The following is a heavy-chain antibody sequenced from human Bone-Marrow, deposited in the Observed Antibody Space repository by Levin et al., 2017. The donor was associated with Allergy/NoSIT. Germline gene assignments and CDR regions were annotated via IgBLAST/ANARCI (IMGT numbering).Heavy chain of an antibody. CDR2: LDSDGGGT. V-gene: IGHV3-74*01. D-gene: IGHD2/OR15-2a*01. CDR3: ARGAPHLLLAH. Sequence: GGSLRLSCAASGFTFSSSWMHWVRQVPGKGLVWVSRLDSDGGGTTYADSVKGRFTISRDNAKNTLYLQMNSLRAEDTAVYFCARGAPHLLLAHWGQGTLVTVSS. CDR1: GFTFSSSW. J-gene: IGHJ5*02.